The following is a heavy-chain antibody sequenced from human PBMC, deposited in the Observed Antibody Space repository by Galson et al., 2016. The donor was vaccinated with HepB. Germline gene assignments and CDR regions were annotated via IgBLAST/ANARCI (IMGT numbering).Heavy chain of an antibody. CDR2: ISGSGGST. Sequence: SLRLSCAASGFTFSSYAMNWVRQAPGKGLEWVSGISGSGGSTYYADSVKGRFTISRDNSKNTLYLQMNSLRAEDTAVYYCANRAYATGDYCGMDVWGQGTTVTVSS. CDR1: GFTFSSYA. D-gene: IGHD2-8*01. V-gene: IGHV3-23*01. J-gene: IGHJ6*02. CDR3: ANRAYATGDYCGMDV.